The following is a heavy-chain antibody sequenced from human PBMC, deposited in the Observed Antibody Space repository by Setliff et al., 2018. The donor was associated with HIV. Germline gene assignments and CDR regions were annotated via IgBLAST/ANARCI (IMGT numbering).Heavy chain of an antibody. CDR2: IYTSGST. D-gene: IGHD3-22*01. Sequence: SETLSLTCTVSGGSISSGSYYWSWIRQPAGKGLEWIGRIYTSGSTNYNPSLKSRVAMSVDTSKNQFSLNLNSVTAADTAVYYCASDRTEFVDGGYYPYYFDSWGQGTLVTVSS. CDR1: GGSISSGSYY. V-gene: IGHV4-61*02. CDR3: ASDRTEFVDGGYYPYYFDS. J-gene: IGHJ4*02.